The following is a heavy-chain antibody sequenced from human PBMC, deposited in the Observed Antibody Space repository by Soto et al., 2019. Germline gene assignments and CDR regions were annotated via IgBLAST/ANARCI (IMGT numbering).Heavy chain of an antibody. V-gene: IGHV3-15*01. CDR1: GFTFSTYA. CDR3: VTGGYYLDF. J-gene: IGHJ4*02. D-gene: IGHD2-15*01. CDR2: IKSKVDGETI. Sequence: GGSLRLSCAASGFTFSTYAMAWVRQAPGKGLEWVGRIKSKVDGETIDYAAPVKGRFSISRDDSKNTVYVQMSSLKTEDTAVYFCVTGGYYLDFWGRGTLVTVSS.